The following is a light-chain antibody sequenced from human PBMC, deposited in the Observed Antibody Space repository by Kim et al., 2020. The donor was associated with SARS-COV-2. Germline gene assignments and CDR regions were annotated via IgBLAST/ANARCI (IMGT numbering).Light chain of an antibody. CDR2: DVS. CDR1: RSDVGGYNY. Sequence: QSITISCTGTRSDVGGYNYVSWYQQHPGKAPKLMIYDVSKRPSGVSNRFSGSKSGNTASLTISGLQAEDEADYYCSSYTSSSTYVVFGGGTKVTVL. V-gene: IGLV2-14*04. J-gene: IGLJ2*01. CDR3: SSYTSSSTYVV.